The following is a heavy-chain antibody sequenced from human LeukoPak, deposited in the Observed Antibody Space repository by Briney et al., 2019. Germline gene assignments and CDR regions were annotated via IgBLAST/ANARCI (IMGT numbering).Heavy chain of an antibody. CDR1: GFTFSSYA. CDR2: ISGSGGST. J-gene: IGHJ5*02. CDR3: ARDRGDYSVWFDP. V-gene: IGHV3-23*01. Sequence: GGSLRLSCAASGFTFSSYAMSWVRQAPGKGLEWVSAISGSGGSTYYADSVKGRFTISRDNAKNSLYLQMNSLRAEDTAVYYCARDRGDYSVWFDPWGQGTLVTVSS. D-gene: IGHD4-11*01.